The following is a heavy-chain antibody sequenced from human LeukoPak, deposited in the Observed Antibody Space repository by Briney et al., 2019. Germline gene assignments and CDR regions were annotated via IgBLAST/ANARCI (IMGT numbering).Heavy chain of an antibody. J-gene: IGHJ4*02. CDR2: IYYSGST. CDR3: ARARNDYDTSSFSALDY. CDR1: GGXISSGEYY. D-gene: IGHD3-22*01. V-gene: IGHV4-31*03. Sequence: SETLSLTCTVSGGXISSGEYYWSWIRQHTGKGVEWIGYIYYSGSTYSNPSLKRRVTISVDTSKNQFSLKLSSVTAADTAVYYCARARNDYDTSSFSALDYWGQGTLVTVSS.